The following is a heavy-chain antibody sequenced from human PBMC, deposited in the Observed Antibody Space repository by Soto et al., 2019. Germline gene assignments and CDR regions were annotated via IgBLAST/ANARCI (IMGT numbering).Heavy chain of an antibody. Sequence: PGGSLRLSCAASGFTFSSYAMSWVRQAPGKGLEWVSAISGSGGSTYYADSVKGRFTISRDNSKNTLYLQMNSLRAEDTAVYYCAKGTEGGHVLRWVGDPKKAGAFDIWGQGTMVTV. V-gene: IGHV3-23*01. CDR3: AKGTEGGHVLRWVGDPKKAGAFDI. D-gene: IGHD3-10*01. J-gene: IGHJ3*02. CDR2: ISGSGGST. CDR1: GFTFSSYA.